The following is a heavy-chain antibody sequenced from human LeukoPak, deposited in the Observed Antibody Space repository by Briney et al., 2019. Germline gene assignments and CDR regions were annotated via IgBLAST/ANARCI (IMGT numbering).Heavy chain of an antibody. V-gene: IGHV3-21*06. J-gene: IGHJ4*02. CDR1: GFTFSSYS. CDR3: ARAMSTFGGVRNYFDS. D-gene: IGHD3-16*01. Sequence: GGSLRLSCAASGFTFSSYSMNWVRQAPGKGLEWVSSISSSSSYIYYADSVKGRFTISRDNAKSSLDLEMNSLRAEDTAVYYCARAMSTFGGVRNYFDSWGQGTLVTVSS. CDR2: ISSSSSYI.